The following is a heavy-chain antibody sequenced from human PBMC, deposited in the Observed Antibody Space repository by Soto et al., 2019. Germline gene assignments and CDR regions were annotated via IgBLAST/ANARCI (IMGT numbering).Heavy chain of an antibody. J-gene: IGHJ6*02. D-gene: IGHD3-10*01. CDR2: INHSGST. CDR3: ARGLWERVRGVIGMDV. CDR1: GGSFSGYY. Sequence: SETLSLTCAVYGGSFSGYYWSWIRQPPGKGLEWIGEINHSGSTNYNPSLKSRVTISVDTSKNRFSLKLSSVTAADTAVYYCARGLWERVRGVIGMDVWGQGTTVTVSS. V-gene: IGHV4-34*01.